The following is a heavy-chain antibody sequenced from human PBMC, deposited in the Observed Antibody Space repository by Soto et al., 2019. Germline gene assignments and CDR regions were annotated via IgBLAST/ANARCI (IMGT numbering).Heavy chain of an antibody. J-gene: IGHJ6*03. CDR3: ARVVMGCSSTSCNYYYMDV. D-gene: IGHD2-2*01. Sequence: GGSLRLSCAASGFTFSSYAMHWVRQAPGKGLEYVSAISSNGGSTYYANSVKGRFTISRDNSKNTLYLQMGSLRAEDMAVYYCARVVMGCSSTSCNYYYMDVWGKGTTVTVSS. CDR1: GFTFSSYA. V-gene: IGHV3-64*01. CDR2: ISSNGGST.